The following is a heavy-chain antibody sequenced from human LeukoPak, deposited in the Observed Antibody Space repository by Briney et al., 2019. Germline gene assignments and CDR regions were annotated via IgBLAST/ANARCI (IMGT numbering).Heavy chain of an antibody. D-gene: IGHD3-10*01. CDR1: GITFRDAW. Sequence: GGSLRLSCAASGITFRDAWMSWVRQAPGKGLEWVGLIKSKTDGETTDYAAPVKGRFATSRDDSKSTMYLQMNRLKTEDTGVYYCTSTYYYNSGTYYLRSSDDWGQGTLVTVSS. CDR3: TSTYYYNSGTYYLRSSDD. J-gene: IGHJ4*02. V-gene: IGHV3-15*01. CDR2: IKSKTDGETT.